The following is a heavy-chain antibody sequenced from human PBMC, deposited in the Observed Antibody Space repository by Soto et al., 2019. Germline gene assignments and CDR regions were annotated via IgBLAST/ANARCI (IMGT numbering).Heavy chain of an antibody. Sequence: PGGSLRLSCAASGFIFSDYALSWVRQAPGKGLEWVSTISGSGGNTHYADSVKGRITVSRDNSKNSLYLQMSSLRAEDTAVYYCAKGGNTNNNYYYYMDVWGKGTAVTVSS. CDR2: ISGSGGNT. D-gene: IGHD2-15*01. J-gene: IGHJ6*03. CDR3: AKGGNTNNNYYYYMDV. V-gene: IGHV3-23*01. CDR1: GFIFSDYA.